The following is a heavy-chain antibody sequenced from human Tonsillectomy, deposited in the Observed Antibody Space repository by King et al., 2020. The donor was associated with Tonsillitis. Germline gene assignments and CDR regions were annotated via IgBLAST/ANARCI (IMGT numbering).Heavy chain of an antibody. CDR3: SKDKTPYISGRLDN. V-gene: IGHV3-23*04. J-gene: IGHJ4*02. D-gene: IGHD6-19*01. CDR1: GFTFSTYA. Sequence: EVQLVESGGGLVQPGGSLRLSCAASGFTFSTYAMGWVRQAPGKGLEWVAGITGSGGTTNYADSVKGRFTISRDNSKNTLYLQMNGLRAEDTAVYYCSKDKTPYISGRLDNWGQGILVTVSS. CDR2: ITGSGGTT.